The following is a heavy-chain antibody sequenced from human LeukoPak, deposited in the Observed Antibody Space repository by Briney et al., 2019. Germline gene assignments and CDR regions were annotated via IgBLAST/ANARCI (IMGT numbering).Heavy chain of an antibody. J-gene: IGHJ4*02. D-gene: IGHD3-3*01. Sequence: GGSLRLSCAASGFTFSSYWMNWVRQAPGKGLEWVANIKEDGSEKYHVDSVKGRFTLSRDNAKNSLYLQMNSLRAEDTAVYYCARQRFLDYWGQGTLVTVSS. V-gene: IGHV3-7*01. CDR3: ARQRFLDY. CDR2: IKEDGSEK. CDR1: GFTFSSYW.